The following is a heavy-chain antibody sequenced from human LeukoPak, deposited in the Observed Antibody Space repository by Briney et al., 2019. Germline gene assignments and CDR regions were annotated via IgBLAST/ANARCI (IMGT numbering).Heavy chain of an antibody. Sequence: PGGSLRLSCAASGSTVSSNYMSWVRQAPGKGLEWVSVIYSGGSTYYADSVKGRFTISRDNSKNTLYLQMNSLRAEDTAVYYCARPAVSGWSLDYWGQGTLVTVSS. J-gene: IGHJ4*02. CDR2: IYSGGST. CDR3: ARPAVSGWSLDY. D-gene: IGHD6-19*01. CDR1: GSTVSSNY. V-gene: IGHV3-53*01.